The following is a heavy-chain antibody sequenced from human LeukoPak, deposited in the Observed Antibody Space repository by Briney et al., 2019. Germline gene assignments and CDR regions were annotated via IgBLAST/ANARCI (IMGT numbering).Heavy chain of an antibody. V-gene: IGHV7-4-1*02. Sequence: EASVTVSCKASGYTFTSYAMNWVRQAPGQGLEWVGWINTNTGNPTYALGFTGRFVFSLDTSVSTAYLQISGLKAEDTAVYYCARSGDIVVLPAANGVQYFQHWGQGTLVTVSS. J-gene: IGHJ1*01. D-gene: IGHD2-2*01. CDR1: GYTFTSYA. CDR2: INTNTGNP. CDR3: ARSGDIVVLPAANGVQYFQH.